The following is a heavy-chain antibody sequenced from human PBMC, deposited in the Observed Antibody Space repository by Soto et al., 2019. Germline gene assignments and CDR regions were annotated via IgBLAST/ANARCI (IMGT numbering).Heavy chain of an antibody. CDR3: AKNTEEIRYSSSWYCFDP. J-gene: IGHJ5*02. V-gene: IGHV3-30*18. D-gene: IGHD6-13*01. CDR1: GLTFSSYG. CDR2: ISYDGSNK. Sequence: GGSLRLSCAASGLTFSSYGMHWVRQAPGKGLEWVAVISYDGSNKYYADSVKGRFTISRDNSKNTLYLQMNSLRAEDTAVYYCAKNTEEIRYSSSWYCFDPWCQGTLVTVSS.